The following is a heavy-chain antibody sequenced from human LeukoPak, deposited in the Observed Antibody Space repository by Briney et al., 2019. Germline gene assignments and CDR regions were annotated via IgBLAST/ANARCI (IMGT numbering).Heavy chain of an antibody. Sequence: GGSLRLSCAASGFTFTNYAMKWVHQPPGKGLDWVSTISGGGDSTYYAESVKGRFTISRDNSKNTVYLQMNSLRAEDTALYYCAKEGASTSGWYVADWGQGTLVTVSS. CDR2: ISGGGDST. D-gene: IGHD6-19*01. CDR1: GFTFTNYA. CDR3: AKEGASTSGWYVAD. V-gene: IGHV3-23*01. J-gene: IGHJ4*02.